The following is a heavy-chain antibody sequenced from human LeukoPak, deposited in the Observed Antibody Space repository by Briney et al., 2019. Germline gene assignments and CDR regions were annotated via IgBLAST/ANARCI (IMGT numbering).Heavy chain of an antibody. Sequence: SETLSLTCTVSGGSISSSSYYWGWIRQPPGKGLEWIGSIYYSGSTYYNPSLKSRVTISVDTSKNQFSLKLSSVTAAHTAVYYCARPLSGWYNWFDPWGQGTLVTVSS. V-gene: IGHV4-39*01. CDR3: ARPLSGWYNWFDP. J-gene: IGHJ5*02. CDR2: IYYSGST. CDR1: GGSISSSSYY. D-gene: IGHD6-19*01.